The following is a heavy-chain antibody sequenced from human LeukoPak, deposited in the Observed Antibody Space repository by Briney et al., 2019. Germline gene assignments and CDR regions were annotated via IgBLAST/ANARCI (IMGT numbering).Heavy chain of an antibody. Sequence: SETLSLTCTISGGSVSDYYWSWIRQSPGKGLEWIGYIYYTGSTTYNPSLKSRVTISADTSKNQFSLKLSSVTAADTAVYYCARGPPRRFDYGSGSYYSFFGYWGQGTLVTVSS. CDR3: ARGPPRRFDYGSGSYYSFFGY. D-gene: IGHD3-10*01. CDR2: IYYTGST. V-gene: IGHV4-59*02. J-gene: IGHJ4*02. CDR1: GGSVSDYY.